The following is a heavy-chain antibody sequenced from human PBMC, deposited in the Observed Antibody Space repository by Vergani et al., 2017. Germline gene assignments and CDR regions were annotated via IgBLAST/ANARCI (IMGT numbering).Heavy chain of an antibody. D-gene: IGHD6-19*01. CDR1: GYTFTSYG. CDR2: ISAYNGNT. J-gene: IGHJ6*02. Sequence: QVQLVQSGAEVKKPGASVKVSCKASGYTFTSYGISWVRQAPGQGLEWMGWISAYNGNTNYAQKLQGRVTMITDTSTSTAYMELRSLRSEDTAVYYCARERYSSGWSPSYYYYGMDVWGQGTTVTVSS. CDR3: ARERYSSGWSPSYYYYGMDV. V-gene: IGHV1-18*04.